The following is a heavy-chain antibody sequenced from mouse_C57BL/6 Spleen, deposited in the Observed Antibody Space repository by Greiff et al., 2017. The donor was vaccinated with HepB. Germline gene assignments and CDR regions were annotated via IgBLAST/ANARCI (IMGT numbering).Heavy chain of an antibody. CDR3: AYSSDYDMDY. CDR1: GFNIKDYY. J-gene: IGHJ4*01. V-gene: IGHV14-2*01. D-gene: IGHD3-2*02. CDR2: IVPEDGET. Sequence: EVKLQESGAELVKPGASVKLSCTATGFNIKDYYMHWVKQRTEQGLEWIGRIVPEDGETKYAPKFQGRATITADTSANTAYLQLSSLTSEDTAVYYCAYSSDYDMDYWGQGTSVTVSS.